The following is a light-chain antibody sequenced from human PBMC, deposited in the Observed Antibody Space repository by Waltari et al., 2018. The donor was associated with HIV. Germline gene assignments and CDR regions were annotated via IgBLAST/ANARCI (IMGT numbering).Light chain of an antibody. CDR2: GNT. Sequence: QSVLTPPPSVSGAPGQRVTIPCTGSSSNIGAGYGVHWSQQLPGTAPKLLTYGNTNRPSGIPDRFSGSKSDTSASLAITGLQAEDEADYYCQSYDSSLSVVVFGGGTKLTVL. V-gene: IGLV1-40*01. CDR1: SSNIGAGYG. CDR3: QSYDSSLSVVV. J-gene: IGLJ2*01.